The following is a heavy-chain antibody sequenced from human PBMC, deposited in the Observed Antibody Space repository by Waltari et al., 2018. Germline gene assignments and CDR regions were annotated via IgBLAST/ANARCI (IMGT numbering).Heavy chain of an antibody. J-gene: IGHJ4*02. D-gene: IGHD3-10*01. Sequence: EVQLVESGGGLVQPGGSLKLSCAASGFTFSSYWMSWVRQAPGKGLEWVAKINQDGSEKYYVDSVKGRFTISRDNAKNSLYLQMNSLRAEDTAVYYCARATLYHDYWGQGTLVTVSS. CDR2: INQDGSEK. CDR3: ARATLYHDY. CDR1: GFTFSSYW. V-gene: IGHV3-7*01.